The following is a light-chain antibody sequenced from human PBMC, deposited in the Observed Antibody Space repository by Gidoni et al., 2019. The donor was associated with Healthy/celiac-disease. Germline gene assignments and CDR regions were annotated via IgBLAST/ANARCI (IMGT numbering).Light chain of an antibody. V-gene: IGLV3-19*01. CDR3: KSRDSSGYLV. Sequence: DSLRNYYASWYQQKPRQAPVLVIYGKNNRPSVIPDRFSGSSSGNTASLTITGAQAEDEADYYCKSRDSSGYLVFGGGTKLTVL. CDR2: GKN. J-gene: IGLJ2*01. CDR1: SLRNYY.